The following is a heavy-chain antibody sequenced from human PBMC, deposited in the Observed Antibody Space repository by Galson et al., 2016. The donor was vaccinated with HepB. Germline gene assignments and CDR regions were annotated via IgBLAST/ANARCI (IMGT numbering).Heavy chain of an antibody. J-gene: IGHJ3*02. Sequence: SLRLSCAASGFTVNNNYMRWVRQAPGKGLEWVSLIYSGGSTSFADSVKGRFTISRDNSKNTLYLQMNSLRVEDTAVYFCARDSRYCTSIGCKGDAFDIWGQGTLVTVSS. CDR1: GFTVNNNY. D-gene: IGHD2-8*01. CDR2: IYSGGST. V-gene: IGHV3-53*01. CDR3: ARDSRYCTSIGCKGDAFDI.